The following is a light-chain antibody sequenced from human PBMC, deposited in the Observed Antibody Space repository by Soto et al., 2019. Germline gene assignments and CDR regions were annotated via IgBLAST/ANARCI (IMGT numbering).Light chain of an antibody. CDR1: KLGDKY. CDR2: QDS. Sequence: SYELTQPPSVSVSPGQTASITCSGDKLGDKYACWYQQKPRQSPVLVIYQDSKRPSGIPERFSGSNSGNTATLTISGTQAMDEADYYCQAWDSSTASNVFGTGTKLTVL. CDR3: QAWDSSTASNV. J-gene: IGLJ1*01. V-gene: IGLV3-1*01.